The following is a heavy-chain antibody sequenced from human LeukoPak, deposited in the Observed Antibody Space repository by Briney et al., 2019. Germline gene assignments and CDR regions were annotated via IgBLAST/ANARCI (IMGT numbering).Heavy chain of an antibody. CDR3: ARGLYTFGP. V-gene: IGHV4-59*11. J-gene: IGHJ5*02. CDR2: IYYSGST. Sequence: SETLSLTCTVSGGSISSHYWSWIRQPPGKGLEWIGYIYYSGSTNYNPSLKSRVTISVDTSKSQFSLKLTSVTAADTAVYYCARGLYTFGPWGQGTLVTVSS. CDR1: GGSISSHY. D-gene: IGHD5-18*01.